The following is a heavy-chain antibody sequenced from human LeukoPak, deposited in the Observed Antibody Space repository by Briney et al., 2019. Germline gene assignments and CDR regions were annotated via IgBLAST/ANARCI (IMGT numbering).Heavy chain of an antibody. V-gene: IGHV4-39*07. CDR2: ISSSGNT. Sequence: SETLSLTCTVSGGSISSPPYDWGWIRQPPGKGLEYIGSISSSGNTYYNPSLKSRVTISVDTSKNQFSLKLSSVTAADTAVYYCARAPLAAGRRFDPWGQGTPVTVSS. CDR1: GGSISSPPYD. CDR3: ARAPLAAGRRFDP. J-gene: IGHJ5*02. D-gene: IGHD6-13*01.